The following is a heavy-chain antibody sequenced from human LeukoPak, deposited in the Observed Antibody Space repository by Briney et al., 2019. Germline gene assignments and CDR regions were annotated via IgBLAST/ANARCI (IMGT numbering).Heavy chain of an antibody. V-gene: IGHV3-74*01. Sequence: GGSLRLSCAASGFTFNTYVMHWVRQAPGKGLVWVARIDTDGKTTTYADSVKSRFTISRDNAKNMLYVQMNSLRAEDTAVYYCVRDKDGYNFWGQGTLVSVSS. CDR1: GFTFNTYV. D-gene: IGHD5-24*01. CDR2: IDTDGKTT. J-gene: IGHJ4*02. CDR3: VRDKDGYNF.